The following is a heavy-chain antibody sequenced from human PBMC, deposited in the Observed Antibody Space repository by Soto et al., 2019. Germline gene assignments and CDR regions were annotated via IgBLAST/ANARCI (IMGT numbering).Heavy chain of an antibody. D-gene: IGHD6-6*01. V-gene: IGHV3-48*03. J-gene: IGHJ6*02. CDR2: ISSSGSTI. Sequence: PGGALRLSCAASGFTFSSYEMNWVRQAPGKGLEWVSYISSSGSTIYYADSVKGQFTISRDNAKNSLYLQMNSLRAEDTAVYYCARDPDMAARLTYYYGMDVWGQGTTVTVSS. CDR1: GFTFSSYE. CDR3: ARDPDMAARLTYYYGMDV.